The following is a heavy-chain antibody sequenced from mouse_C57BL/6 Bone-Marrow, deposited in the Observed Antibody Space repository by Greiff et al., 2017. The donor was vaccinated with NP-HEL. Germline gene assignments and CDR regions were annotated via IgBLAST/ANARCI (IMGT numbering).Heavy chain of an antibody. V-gene: IGHV1-59*01. CDR3: ARRGWLLRWYFDV. J-gene: IGHJ1*03. CDR1: GYTFTSYW. Sequence: QVQLQQPGADLVRPGTSVKLSCKASGYTFTSYWMHWVKQRPGQGLEWIGVIDPSDSYTNYNQKFKGKATLTVDTSSSTAYMQLSSLTSEDSAVYYCARRGWLLRWYFDVWGTGTTVTVSS. CDR2: IDPSDSYT. D-gene: IGHD2-3*01.